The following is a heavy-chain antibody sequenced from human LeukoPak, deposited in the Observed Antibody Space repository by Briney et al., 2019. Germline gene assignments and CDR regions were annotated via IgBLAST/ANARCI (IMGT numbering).Heavy chain of an antibody. CDR3: ARRYGGKGPAEYFQH. J-gene: IGHJ1*01. CDR1: GYIFTNYD. Sequence: ASVKVSCKASGYIFTNYDINWVRQASGQGLEWMGWMNPNSGNTAYAQKFQGRVTITADKSTSTAYMELSSLRSEDTAVYYCARRYGGKGPAEYFQHWGQGTLVTVSS. D-gene: IGHD4-23*01. V-gene: IGHV1-8*01. CDR2: MNPNSGNT.